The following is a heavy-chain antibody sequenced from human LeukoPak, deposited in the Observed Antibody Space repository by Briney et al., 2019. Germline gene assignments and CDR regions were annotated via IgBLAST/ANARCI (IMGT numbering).Heavy chain of an antibody. D-gene: IGHD5-18*01. V-gene: IGHV5-51*01. J-gene: IGHJ4*02. CDR3: ASQKYSYGHDEEYYFDY. Sequence: GGSLKISCKGSGYSFTSYWIGWVRQMPGKGLEWMGIIYPGDSDTRYSPSFQGQVTISADKSISTAYLQWGSLKASDTAMYYCASQKYSYGHDEEYYFDYWGQGTLVTVSS. CDR2: IYPGDSDT. CDR1: GYSFTSYW.